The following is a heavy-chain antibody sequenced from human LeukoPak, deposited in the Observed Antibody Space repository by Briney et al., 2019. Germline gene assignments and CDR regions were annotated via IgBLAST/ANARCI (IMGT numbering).Heavy chain of an antibody. CDR2: IIPIFGTA. J-gene: IGHJ4*02. CDR3: ARARITMVRGVNYPLFDY. D-gene: IGHD3-10*01. CDR1: GGTFSSYA. Sequence: SVKVSCKASGGTFSSYAISRVRQAPGQGLEWMGGIIPIFGTANYAQKFQGRVTITADESTSTAYMELSSLRSEDTAVYYCARARITMVRGVNYPLFDYWGQGTLVTVSS. V-gene: IGHV1-69*01.